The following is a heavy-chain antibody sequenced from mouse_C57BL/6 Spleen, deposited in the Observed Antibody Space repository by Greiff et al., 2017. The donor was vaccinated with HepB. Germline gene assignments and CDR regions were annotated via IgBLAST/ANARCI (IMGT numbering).Heavy chain of an antibody. D-gene: IGHD3-2*02. J-gene: IGHJ2*01. CDR1: GYTFTSYW. CDR3: ARPAAQAFDY. V-gene: IGHV1-69*01. Sequence: QVQLQQPGAELVMPGASVKLSCKASGYTFTSYWMHWVKQRPGQGLEWIGEIDPSDSYTNYNQKFKGKSTLTVDKSSSTAYIQLSSLTSEDSAVYYCARPAAQAFDYWGQGTTLTVSS. CDR2: IDPSDSYT.